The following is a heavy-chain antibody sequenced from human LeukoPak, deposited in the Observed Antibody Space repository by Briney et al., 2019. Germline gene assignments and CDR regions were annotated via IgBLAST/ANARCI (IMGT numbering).Heavy chain of an antibody. CDR2: IYYSGST. CDR3: ASGSHAVTTHFDY. J-gene: IGHJ4*02. CDR1: GDSVSSAYYY. D-gene: IGHD3-16*01. V-gene: IGHV4-61*01. Sequence: SETLSLTCTVSGDSVSSAYYYWSWIRQPPGKGLEWIGYIYYSGSTNYNPSLKSRVTISVDKSKNQFSLNLSSVTAADTAVYYCASGSHAVTTHFDYWGQGTLVTVSS.